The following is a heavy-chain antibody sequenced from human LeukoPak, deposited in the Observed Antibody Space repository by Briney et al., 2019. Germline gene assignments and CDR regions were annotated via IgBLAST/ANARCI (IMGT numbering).Heavy chain of an antibody. J-gene: IGHJ4*02. CDR2: ISSSNIK. Sequence: GGSLGLSCGVSGFTFSRHSMNWVRQAPGKGLEWVSYISSSNIKYYADSVKGRFTISRDNANNSLYLQMNSLTAEDTAVYYCARWDGDDKDYWGQGTLVTVSS. CDR3: ARWDGDDKDY. CDR1: GFTFSRHS. D-gene: IGHD2-21*02. V-gene: IGHV3-48*01.